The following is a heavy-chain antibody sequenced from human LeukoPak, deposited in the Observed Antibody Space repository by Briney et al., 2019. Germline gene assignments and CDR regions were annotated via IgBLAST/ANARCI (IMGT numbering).Heavy chain of an antibody. CDR3: ARGRPGLASAGSYDF. J-gene: IGHJ4*02. D-gene: IGHD6-13*01. CDR2: MNPNSGKT. CDR1: GYTFTSSD. V-gene: IGHV1-8*01. Sequence: PSVKVSCKASGYTFTSSDINWVRQAPGQGLEWMGWMNPNSGKTGSARKFQGRVAMTKNISISTAYIEVSSLGYEDTATYYCARGRPGLASAGSYDFWGQGTLITVSS.